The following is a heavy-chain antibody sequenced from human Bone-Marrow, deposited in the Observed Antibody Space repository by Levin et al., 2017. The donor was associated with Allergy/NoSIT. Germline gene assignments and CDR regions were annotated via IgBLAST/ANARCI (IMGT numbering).Heavy chain of an antibody. J-gene: IGHJ4*02. CDR1: GFTFSIYW. CDR3: VRGAGGADF. Sequence: GGSLRLSCAASGFTFSIYWMHWVRQVPGKGLEWVSRITGDGSSTIYADSVKGRFTISRDNAKDTVYLQMNSLRAEDTAVYYCVRGAGGADFWGQGTLVAVSA. V-gene: IGHV3-74*01. D-gene: IGHD3-16*01. CDR2: ITGDGSST.